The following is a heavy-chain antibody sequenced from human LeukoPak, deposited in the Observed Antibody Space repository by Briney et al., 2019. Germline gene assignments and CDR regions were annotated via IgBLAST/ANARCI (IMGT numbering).Heavy chain of an antibody. D-gene: IGHD6-13*01. CDR2: IHYSGST. CDR3: ARDRGSSWFFDY. CDR1: GGSISSSSYY. V-gene: IGHV4-39*07. Sequence: SETLSLTCTVSGGSISSSSYYWGWIRQPPGKGLEWIGSIHYSGSTYYNPSLKSRVTISVDTSKNQFSLKLSSVTAADTAVYYCARDRGSSWFFDYWGQGTLITVSS. J-gene: IGHJ4*02.